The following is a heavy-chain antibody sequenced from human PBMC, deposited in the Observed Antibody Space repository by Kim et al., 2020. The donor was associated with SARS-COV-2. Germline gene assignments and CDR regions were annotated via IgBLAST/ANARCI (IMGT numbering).Heavy chain of an antibody. CDR2: VSGTSSYI. Sequence: GGSLRLSCAASGFTFSRYSMNWVRQAPGKGLEWVSSVSGTSSYIYYADSVKGRFTISRDNAQNSLYLQMNSLRAEDTAVYYCARGSLEEDGAPNYYYYGMDVWGQGTTVTVSS. CDR3: ARGSLEEDGAPNYYYYGMDV. J-gene: IGHJ6*02. V-gene: IGHV3-21*01. D-gene: IGHD3-10*01. CDR1: GFTFSRYS.